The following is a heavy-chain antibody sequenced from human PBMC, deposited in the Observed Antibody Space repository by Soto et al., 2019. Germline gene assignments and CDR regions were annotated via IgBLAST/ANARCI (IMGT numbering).Heavy chain of an antibody. CDR1: GFTFSSYG. Sequence: PGGSLRLSCAASGFTFSSYGMHWVRQAPGKGLEWVAVISYDGSNKYYADSVKGRFTISRDNSKNTPYLQMNSLRAEDTAVYYCAKEGQQWLPALDYWGQGTLVTVSS. J-gene: IGHJ4*02. D-gene: IGHD6-19*01. CDR2: ISYDGSNK. V-gene: IGHV3-30*18. CDR3: AKEGQQWLPALDY.